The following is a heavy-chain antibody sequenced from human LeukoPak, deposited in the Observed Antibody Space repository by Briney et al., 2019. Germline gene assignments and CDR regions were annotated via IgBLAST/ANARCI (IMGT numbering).Heavy chain of an antibody. D-gene: IGHD3-22*01. CDR2: ISWNSGSI. CDR1: GFTFDDYA. Sequence: PGGSLRLSCAASGFTFDDYAMHWVRQAPGKGLEWVSGISWNSGSIGYADSVKGRFTISRDNAKNSLYLQMNSLRAEDTALYYCAKGSFSSGYYLFDYWGQGTLVTVSS. CDR3: AKGSFSSGYYLFDY. V-gene: IGHV3-9*01. J-gene: IGHJ4*02.